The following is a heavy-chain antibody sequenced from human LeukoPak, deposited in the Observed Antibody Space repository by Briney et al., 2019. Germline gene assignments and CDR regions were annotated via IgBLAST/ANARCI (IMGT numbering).Heavy chain of an antibody. V-gene: IGHV4-39*07. J-gene: IGHJ6*04. CDR3: ARLRRYCSNTSCPKTLDV. D-gene: IGHD2-2*01. CDR1: GGSIDSGDYY. Sequence: KSSETLSLTCTVSGGSIDSGDYYWGWVRQPPGKGLECIASIHYSGNTYYDPSLKSRVTLSVDASKNQFSLTLSSVTAADTAVYYCARLRRYCSNTSCPKTLDVWGKGTTVTVSS. CDR2: IHYSGNT.